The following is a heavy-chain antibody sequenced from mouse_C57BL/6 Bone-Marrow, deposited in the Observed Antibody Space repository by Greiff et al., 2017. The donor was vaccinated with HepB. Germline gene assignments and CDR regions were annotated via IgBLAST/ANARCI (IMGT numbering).Heavy chain of an antibody. Sequence: QVQLQQPGAELVKPGASVKVSCKASGYTFTSYWMHWVKQRPGQGLEWIGRIHPSYSDTNYNQKFKGKATLTVDKSSSTAYMQLSSLTSEDSAVYYCAILPITTVVAPFDYWGQGTTLTVSS. CDR3: AILPITTVVAPFDY. CDR2: IHPSYSDT. J-gene: IGHJ2*01. V-gene: IGHV1-74*01. D-gene: IGHD1-1*01. CDR1: GYTFTSYW.